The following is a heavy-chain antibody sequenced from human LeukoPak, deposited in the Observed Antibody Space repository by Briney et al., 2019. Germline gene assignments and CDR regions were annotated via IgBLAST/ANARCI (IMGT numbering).Heavy chain of an antibody. Sequence: SETLSLTCTVSGDSINTYYWSWIRQPPGRGLEWIGYIYYSGSTNYNPSLKSRVTISVDTSKNQFSLKLWSVTAADTAVYYCARGCSSGTCPFDYWGQGTLVTVSS. CDR1: GDSINTYY. V-gene: IGHV4-59*01. D-gene: IGHD2-15*01. CDR3: ARGCSSGTCPFDY. J-gene: IGHJ4*02. CDR2: IYYSGST.